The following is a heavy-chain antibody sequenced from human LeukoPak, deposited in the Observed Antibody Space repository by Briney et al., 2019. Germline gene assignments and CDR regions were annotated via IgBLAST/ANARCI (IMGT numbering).Heavy chain of an antibody. J-gene: IGHJ5*02. Sequence: SETLSLTCTVSGGSISSSSYYWGWIRQPPGKGLEWIGSIYYSGSTYYNPSLKSRVTISVDTSKNQFSLKLSSVTAADTAVYYRASDLTYYDFWSGYYLYNWFDPWGQGTLVTVSS. CDR1: GGSISSSSYY. V-gene: IGHV4-39*01. CDR3: ASDLTYYDFWSGYYLYNWFDP. CDR2: IYYSGST. D-gene: IGHD3-3*01.